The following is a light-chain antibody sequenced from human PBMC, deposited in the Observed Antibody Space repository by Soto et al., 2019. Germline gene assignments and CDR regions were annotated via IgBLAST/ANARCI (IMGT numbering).Light chain of an antibody. V-gene: IGKV1-9*01. CDR3: QQFGSSPMYI. Sequence: DIQLTQSPSFLSASVGDRVTITCRASQGISSYLAWYQQKPGKAPKLLIYAASTLQSGVPSRFSGSGSGTEFTLTISSLQPEDFATYYCQQFGSSPMYIFGQGTKLEIK. J-gene: IGKJ2*01. CDR2: AAS. CDR1: QGISSY.